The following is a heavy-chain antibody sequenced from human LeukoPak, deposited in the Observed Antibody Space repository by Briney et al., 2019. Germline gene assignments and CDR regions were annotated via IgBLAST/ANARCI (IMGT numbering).Heavy chain of an antibody. CDR2: SGST. Sequence: GGSLRLSCAASGFTLSSYAMSWVRQAPGKGLELVSSSGSTNYADSVKGRFTISRDNSKNTVYLQMNSLRAEDTAVYYSAKVMKGSERLTMVRGVIIKTAGLYYMDVWGKGTTVTVPS. J-gene: IGHJ6*03. V-gene: IGHV3-23*01. CDR1: GFTLSSYA. D-gene: IGHD3-10*01. CDR3: AKVMKGSERLTMVRGVIIKTAGLYYMDV.